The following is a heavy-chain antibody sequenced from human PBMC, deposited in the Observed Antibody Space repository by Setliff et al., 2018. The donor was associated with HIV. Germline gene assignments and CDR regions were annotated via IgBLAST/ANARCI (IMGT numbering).Heavy chain of an antibody. CDR3: ARVGHYFDAFDI. D-gene: IGHD3-22*01. V-gene: IGHV4-38-2*02. Sequence: PSETLSLTCSVSGYSINSVNYWGWIRQPPGKGLEWIGNIYYSESTYYNPSLNSRVTISVDTSKNHFSLKLTSVTAADTAIYYCARVGHYFDAFDIWGQGTMVTVSS. CDR2: IYYSEST. J-gene: IGHJ3*02. CDR1: GYSINSVNY.